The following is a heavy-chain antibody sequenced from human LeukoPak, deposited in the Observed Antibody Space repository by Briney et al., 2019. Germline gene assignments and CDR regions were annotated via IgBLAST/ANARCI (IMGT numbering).Heavy chain of an antibody. CDR1: GYSICSGYY. Sequence: PSETLSLTCAVSGYSICSGYYWGWIRQPPGKGLEWIGSIYHSGSTYYNPSLKSRVTISVDTSKNQFSLKLSSVTAADTAVYYCARGIYDYYGSANWFDPWGQGTLVTVSS. V-gene: IGHV4-38-2*01. J-gene: IGHJ5*02. D-gene: IGHD3-10*01. CDR3: ARGIYDYYGSANWFDP. CDR2: IYHSGST.